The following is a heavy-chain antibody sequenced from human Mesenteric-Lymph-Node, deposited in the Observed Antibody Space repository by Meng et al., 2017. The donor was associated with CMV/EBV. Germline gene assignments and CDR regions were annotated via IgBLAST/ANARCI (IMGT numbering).Heavy chain of an antibody. CDR3: ARDVGGYYDS. J-gene: IGHJ4*02. V-gene: IGHV4-59*01. CDR2: VYNSGST. Sequence: GSLRLSCTLSGGSISRYYWSWIRQPPGKGLEWIGYVYNSGSTDYNPSLKSRVTILVDTSKKQFSLKLTSVTAADTAVYYCARDVGGYYDSWGQGTLVTVSS. CDR1: GGSISRYY.